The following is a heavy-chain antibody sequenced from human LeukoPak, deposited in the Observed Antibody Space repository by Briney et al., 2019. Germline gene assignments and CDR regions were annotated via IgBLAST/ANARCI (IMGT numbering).Heavy chain of an antibody. V-gene: IGHV3-23*01. J-gene: IGHJ4*02. D-gene: IGHD6-19*01. Sequence: GGSLRLSCAASGFTFINYAMNWVRQAPGKGLEWVSALSFSGLTTYYADSVRGRFTISRDNSKSTLYLQMNSLRAEDTALYYCARPNSGWYAGGFDYWGQGILVTVSS. CDR1: GFTFINYA. CDR3: ARPNSGWYAGGFDY. CDR2: LSFSGLTT.